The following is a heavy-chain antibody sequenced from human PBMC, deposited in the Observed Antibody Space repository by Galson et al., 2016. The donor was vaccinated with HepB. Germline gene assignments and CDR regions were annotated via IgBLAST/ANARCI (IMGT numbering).Heavy chain of an antibody. CDR3: ARDNWKMRGYTYGHTTANYGMDV. CDR2: PYDRSKRYN. CDR1: GDSVSSNSAA. D-gene: IGHD5-18*01. Sequence: CAISGDSVSSNSAAWNWIRQSPSRGLEWPGRPYDRSKRYNDYAVSVKSRITINPDTSKNQFSLHLHPVTPEDTAVYYCARDNWKMRGYTYGHTTANYGMDVWGQGTTVTVSS. V-gene: IGHV6-1*01. J-gene: IGHJ6*02.